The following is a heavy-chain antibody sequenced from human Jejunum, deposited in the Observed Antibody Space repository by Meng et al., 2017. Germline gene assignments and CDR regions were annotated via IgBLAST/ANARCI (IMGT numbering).Heavy chain of an antibody. CDR2: ISSSGSTI. CDR3: ARDHHGVDV. Sequence: GESLKISCAASGFTFSDYYMSWIRQAPGKGLEWVSYISSSGSTIYYTDSVKGRITISRDNAKSTLYLQMNSLSAEDTAVYYCARDHHGVDVWGHGTTVTVSS. V-gene: IGHV3-11*01. CDR1: GFTFSDYY. J-gene: IGHJ6*02.